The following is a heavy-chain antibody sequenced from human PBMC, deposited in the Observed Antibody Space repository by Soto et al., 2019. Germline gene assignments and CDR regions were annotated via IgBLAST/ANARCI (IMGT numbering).Heavy chain of an antibody. CDR3: AGLYYYYYYMDV. CDR2: ISGSGGST. Sequence: EVQLLESGGGLVQPGGSLRLSCAASGFTFSSYAMSWVRQAPGKGLEWVSAISGSGGSTYYADSVKGRFTISRDNSKNTLYLQMNSLRAEDTAVYYCAGLYYYYYYMDVWGKGTTVTFSS. V-gene: IGHV3-23*01. CDR1: GFTFSSYA. J-gene: IGHJ6*03.